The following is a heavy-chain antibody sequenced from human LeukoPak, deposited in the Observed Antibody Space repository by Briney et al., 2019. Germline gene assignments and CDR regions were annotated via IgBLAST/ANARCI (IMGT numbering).Heavy chain of an antibody. J-gene: IGHJ4*02. D-gene: IGHD6-13*01. CDR3: ALKPRVSQPLDY. CDR2: ISGSGGST. Sequence: GGSLRLSCAASGFTFSSYAMSWVRQAPGKGLEWVSAISGSGGSTYYADSVKGRFTISRDNSKNTLYLQMKSLRAEDTAVYYCALKPRVSQPLDYWGQGTLVTVSS. V-gene: IGHV3-23*01. CDR1: GFTFSSYA.